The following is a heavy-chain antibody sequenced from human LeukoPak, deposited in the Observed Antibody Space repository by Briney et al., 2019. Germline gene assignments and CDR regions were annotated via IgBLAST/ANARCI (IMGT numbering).Heavy chain of an antibody. J-gene: IGHJ4*02. Sequence: PSQTLSLTCTVSGGSVNSVDYFWNWIRQPPGKGLEWIGYIYYSGSTYYNPSLKSRLTISVDTSKNQFSLKLSSVTAADTAVYYCARTTVVAKYFDYWGQGTLVTVSS. D-gene: IGHD4-23*01. CDR3: ARTTVVAKYFDY. CDR2: IYYSGST. CDR1: GGSVNSVDYF. V-gene: IGHV4-30-4*01.